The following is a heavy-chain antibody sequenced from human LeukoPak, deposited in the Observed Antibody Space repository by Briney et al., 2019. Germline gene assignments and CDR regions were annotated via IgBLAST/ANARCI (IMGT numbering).Heavy chain of an antibody. CDR3: ARTANFAAGYYIDY. Sequence: GGSLRLSCAASGFTFSSYTMNWVRQAPGKGVEWVSSISGSSGHKYYADSVKGRFTISRDNAKNSLYLQRNSLRAEDTAVYYCARTANFAAGYYIDYWGQGTLVTVSS. CDR2: ISGSSGHK. J-gene: IGHJ4*02. D-gene: IGHD6-13*01. CDR1: GFTFSSYT. V-gene: IGHV3-21*01.